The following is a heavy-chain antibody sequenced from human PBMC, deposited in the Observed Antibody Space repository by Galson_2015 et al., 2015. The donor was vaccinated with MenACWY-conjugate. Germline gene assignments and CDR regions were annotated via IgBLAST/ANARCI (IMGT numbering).Heavy chain of an antibody. CDR2: ISGSPGGT. V-gene: IGHV3-23*01. D-gene: IGHD3-10*01. J-gene: IGHJ4*02. Sequence: MHWVRQAPGKGLEWVSAISGSPGGTYYADSVKGRFTISRDNSKNTLYLQMDTLRPEDTAVYYCAKWDGFGDHWGQGTLVTVSS. CDR3: AKWDGFGDH.